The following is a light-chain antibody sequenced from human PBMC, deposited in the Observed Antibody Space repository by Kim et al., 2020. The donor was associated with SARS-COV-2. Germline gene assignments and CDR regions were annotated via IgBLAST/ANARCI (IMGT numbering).Light chain of an antibody. Sequence: QRVPISCTGSSSNIGAVYDVPWYQQLPGTAPKPLIYGNSNRPSGVPDRFSGSKSGTSASLAITGLQAEDEADYYCQSYDSSLSGWVFGGGTKLTVL. J-gene: IGLJ3*02. CDR2: GNS. V-gene: IGLV1-40*01. CDR1: SSNIGAVYD. CDR3: QSYDSSLSGWV.